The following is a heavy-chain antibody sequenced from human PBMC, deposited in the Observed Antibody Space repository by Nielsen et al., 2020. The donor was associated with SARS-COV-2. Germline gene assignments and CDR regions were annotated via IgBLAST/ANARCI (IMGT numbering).Heavy chain of an antibody. J-gene: IGHJ5*02. D-gene: IGHD1-14*01. CDR1: GGSISSGGYY. CDR2: INHSGST. CDR3: ARGDRPVFDP. Sequence: SETLSLTCTVSGGSISSGGYYWSWIRQPPGKGLEWIGEINHSGSTNYNPSLKSRVTISVDTSKNQFSLKLSSVTAADTAVYYCARGDRPVFDPWGQGTLVTVSS. V-gene: IGHV4-39*07.